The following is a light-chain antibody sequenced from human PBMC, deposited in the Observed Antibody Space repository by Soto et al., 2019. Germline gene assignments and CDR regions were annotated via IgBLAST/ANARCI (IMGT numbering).Light chain of an antibody. CDR1: QSVSSSS. CDR2: GAS. CDR3: QQYGSSPRT. V-gene: IGKV3-20*01. Sequence: EIVLTPFPDTLSLSPGERATLYVRASQSVSSSSLAWYRQRRGQAPRLLIHGASSRATGIPDRFSGSGSGTDFTLTISRLEPEDFAVYYCQQYGSSPRTFGQGTKVDIK. J-gene: IGKJ1*01.